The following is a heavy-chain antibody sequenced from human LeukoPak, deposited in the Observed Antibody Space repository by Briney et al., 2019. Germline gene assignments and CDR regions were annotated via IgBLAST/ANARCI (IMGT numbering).Heavy chain of an antibody. CDR2: INPNSGGT. CDR1: GYTFTDYY. J-gene: IGHJ4*02. V-gene: IGHV1-2*02. D-gene: IGHD1-1*01. Sequence: ASVKVSCKASGYTFTDYYMHWVRPAPGQGLGWMGWINPNSGGTNYAQKFQDRVTMTRDTSISTAYMELSTLRSDDTAVYYCARALYNWNDVGNDYWGQGTLVTVSS. CDR3: ARALYNWNDVGNDY.